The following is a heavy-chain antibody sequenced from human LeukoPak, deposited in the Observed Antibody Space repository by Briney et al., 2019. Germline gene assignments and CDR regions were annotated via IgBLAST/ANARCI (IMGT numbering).Heavy chain of an antibody. V-gene: IGHV3-23*01. CDR1: GFTFRSYG. CDR2: ISGSGGST. Sequence: PGGSLRLSCAASGFTFRSYGMSWVRQAPGKGLEWVSIISGSGGSTYYADSVKGRFTISRDNSKNTLYLQMKSLRVEDTAVYYCAKDRASYGDYGTRFDYWGQGTLVTVSS. CDR3: AKDRASYGDYGTRFDY. D-gene: IGHD4-17*01. J-gene: IGHJ4*02.